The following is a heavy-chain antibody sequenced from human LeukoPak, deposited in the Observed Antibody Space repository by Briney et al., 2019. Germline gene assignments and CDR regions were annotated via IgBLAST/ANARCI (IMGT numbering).Heavy chain of an antibody. CDR2: INPSGGST. V-gene: IGHV1-46*01. D-gene: IGHD3-10*01. CDR3: AREESGGSGDNWFDP. J-gene: IGHJ5*02. CDR1: GYTFTSYY. Sequence: ASVKVSCKASGYTFTSYYMHWVRQAPGQGLEWMGIINPSGGSTSYAQKFQGRVTMTRDTSISTAYMELSRLRSDDTAVYYCAREESGGSGDNWFDPWGQGTLVTVSS.